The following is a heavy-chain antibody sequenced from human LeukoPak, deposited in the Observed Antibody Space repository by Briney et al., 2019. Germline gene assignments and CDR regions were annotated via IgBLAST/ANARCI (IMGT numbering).Heavy chain of an antibody. D-gene: IGHD1-1*01. J-gene: IGHJ4*02. Sequence: GGSLRLSCAASGFTFSTFSMNWVRQAPGKGLEWVSYISSSGTTIYYADSVKGRFTISRDNAKNSLYLQMNSLRAEDTAVYYCASLYNYRGDYFDYWGQGTLVTVSS. CDR1: GFTFSTFS. CDR3: ASLYNYRGDYFDY. CDR2: ISSSGTTI. V-gene: IGHV3-48*04.